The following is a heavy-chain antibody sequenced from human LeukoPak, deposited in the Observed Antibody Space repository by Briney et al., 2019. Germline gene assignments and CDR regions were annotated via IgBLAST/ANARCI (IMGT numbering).Heavy chain of an antibody. D-gene: IGHD1-26*01. J-gene: IGHJ3*02. Sequence: PGGSLRLSCAASGFTFSSYSMNWVRQAPGKGLEWVSYISSSSSTIYYADSVKGQFTISRDNAKNSLYLQMNSLRAEDTAVYYCARAQWELSDAFDIWGQGTMVTVSS. CDR2: ISSSSSTI. CDR1: GFTFSSYS. CDR3: ARAQWELSDAFDI. V-gene: IGHV3-48*01.